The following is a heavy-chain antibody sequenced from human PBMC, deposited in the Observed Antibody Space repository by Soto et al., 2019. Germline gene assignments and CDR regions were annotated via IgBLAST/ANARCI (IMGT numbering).Heavy chain of an antibody. Sequence: QVQLRESGPGLVKPSQTLSLTCTVSGGSINSGGYYWNWIRQHPGKGLEWIGYMYYSGSAYYNPYLSSRFIIPADTSENHFSLKLRSVTAADTAVYFCARGYRQSGYSSSWVFDYWGQGTLVNVSS. D-gene: IGHD6-13*01. CDR1: GGSINSGGYY. CDR2: MYYSGSA. V-gene: IGHV4-31*03. J-gene: IGHJ4*02. CDR3: ARGYRQSGYSSSWVFDY.